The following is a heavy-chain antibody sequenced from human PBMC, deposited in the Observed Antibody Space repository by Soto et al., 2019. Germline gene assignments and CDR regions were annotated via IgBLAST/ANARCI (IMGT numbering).Heavy chain of an antibody. J-gene: IGHJ4*02. Sequence: QVQLVASGGGVVQPGRSLRLSCEASGFTFSSYAMHWVRQAPGKGLEWVAVILYDGSNKYYADSVKGRFTISRDNSKNTLYLQMNSLRTEDTPVYYCARDINRVWNYAAYWGQGTLVTVSS. CDR1: GFTFSSYA. D-gene: IGHD1-7*01. V-gene: IGHV3-30-3*01. CDR2: ILYDGSNK. CDR3: ARDINRVWNYAAY.